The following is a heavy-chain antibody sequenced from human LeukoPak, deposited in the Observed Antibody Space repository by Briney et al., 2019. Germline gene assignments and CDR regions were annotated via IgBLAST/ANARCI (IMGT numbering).Heavy chain of an antibody. D-gene: IGHD1-1*01. J-gene: IGHJ4*02. V-gene: IGHV1-18*01. CDR1: GYTFTTSG. CDR2: ISADDGET. Sequence: ASVKVSCKASGYTFTTSGISWVRQAPGQGLEWMGWISADDGETNYAQKLQGRVTITTDTSTNTVYMELNNLGSDDTAVYYCAGVAGFYWNSDSFDSWGQGTHVTVSS. CDR3: AGVAGFYWNSDSFDS.